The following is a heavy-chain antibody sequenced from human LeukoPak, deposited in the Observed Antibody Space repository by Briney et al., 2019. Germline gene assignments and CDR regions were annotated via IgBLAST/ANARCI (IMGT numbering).Heavy chain of an antibody. J-gene: IGHJ4*02. Sequence: GGSRDLSCAGSGFPFGGYGRHGSRQPPGKGREGVAVIAYDGSRAFYADSVKGRFTISRDNPKNTMSVQMDDLRAEDTAVYYCTRYNNDHFDYWGQGTLVTVSS. D-gene: IGHD1-14*01. CDR2: IAYDGSRA. CDR1: GFPFGGYG. CDR3: TRYNNDHFDY. V-gene: IGHV3-33*01.